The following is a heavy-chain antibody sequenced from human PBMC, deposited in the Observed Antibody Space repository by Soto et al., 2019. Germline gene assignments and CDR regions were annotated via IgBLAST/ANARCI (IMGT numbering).Heavy chain of an antibody. CDR3: ARDSDYYKADY. J-gene: IGHJ4*02. CDR2: IIKDGGVK. Sequence: EVQLVESGGGLVQPGGSLRLSCAASGFTFSDYWMGWVRQAPGKGLVWVATIIKDGGVKKYVDSVKGRFTISRDNAKNSLFLQMNSLRAEDTAVYYCARDSDYYKADYWGQGTLVAVSS. CDR1: GFTFSDYW. V-gene: IGHV3-7*01. D-gene: IGHD2-21*02.